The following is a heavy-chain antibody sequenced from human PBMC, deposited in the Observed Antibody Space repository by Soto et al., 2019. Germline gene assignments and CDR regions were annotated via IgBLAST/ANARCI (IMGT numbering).Heavy chain of an antibody. CDR2: IYYSGST. J-gene: IGHJ6*02. V-gene: IGHV4-30-4*01. CDR1: GGSISSGDYY. D-gene: IGHD3-22*01. Sequence: QVQLQESGPGLVKPSQTLSITCSVSGGSISSGDYYWSWIRQPPGKGLEWIGYIYYSGSTYYNPSLKSRVTISVDTSKNQFSLNLSSVTAADTAVYYCARASSTMIKLVYYYGMDVWGQGTTVTVSS. CDR3: ARASSTMIKLVYYYGMDV.